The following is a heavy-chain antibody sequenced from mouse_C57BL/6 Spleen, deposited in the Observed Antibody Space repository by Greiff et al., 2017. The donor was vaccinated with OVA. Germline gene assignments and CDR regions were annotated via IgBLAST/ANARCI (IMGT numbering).Heavy chain of an antibody. CDR2: ISSGSSTI. D-gene: IGHD1-1*01. J-gene: IGHJ2*01. Sequence: EVKLMESGGGLVKPGGSLKLSCAASGFTFSDYGMHWVRQAPEKGLEWVAYISSGSSTIYYAEPGKGRFTLSRDNAKNTLFLQMNMLRSEDTAMYYCARRYYGSSYYFDYWGQGTTLTVSS. V-gene: IGHV5-17*01. CDR3: ARRYYGSSYYFDY. CDR1: GFTFSDYG.